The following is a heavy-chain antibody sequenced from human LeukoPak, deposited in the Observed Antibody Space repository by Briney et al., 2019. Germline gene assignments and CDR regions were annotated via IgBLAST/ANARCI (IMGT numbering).Heavy chain of an antibody. Sequence: SETLSLTCTVSGGSISSRTYHWGWIRQAPGKGLEWIGSISYSGSTYYNPSLKSRVTISVDTSKNQFSLKLGSVTAADTAVYYCAVPRIEAIGTFDYWGQGTLVTVSS. CDR2: ISYSGST. V-gene: IGHV4-39*01. CDR1: GGSISSRTYH. J-gene: IGHJ4*02. D-gene: IGHD6-13*01. CDR3: AVPRIEAIGTFDY.